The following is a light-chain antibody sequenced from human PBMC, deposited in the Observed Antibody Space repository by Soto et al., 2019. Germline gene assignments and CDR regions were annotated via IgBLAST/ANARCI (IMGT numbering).Light chain of an antibody. Sequence: EIVLTQSPATLSLSPGERDTLSCRASQTVGSFLAWYQHKPGQAPRLLIYNTSKRANGIPARFSGSGSGTDFTLTISSLEPEDFAVYYCQQRYNWPPLTFGGGTKVEMK. CDR2: NTS. CDR3: QQRYNWPPLT. V-gene: IGKV3-11*01. J-gene: IGKJ4*01. CDR1: QTVGSF.